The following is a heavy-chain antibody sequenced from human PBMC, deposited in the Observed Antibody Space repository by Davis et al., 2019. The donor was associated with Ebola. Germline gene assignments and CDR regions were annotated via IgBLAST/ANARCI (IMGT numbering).Heavy chain of an antibody. CDR3: ARGYCSGGSCYSNDY. J-gene: IGHJ4*02. CDR1: GYTFTGYY. CDR2: INPNSGGT. V-gene: IGHV1-2*02. D-gene: IGHD2-15*01. Sequence: AASVKVSCKASGYTFTGYYMHWVRQAPGQGLEWMGWINPNSGGTNYAQKLQGRVTMTTDTSTSTAYMELRSLRSDDTAVYYCARGYCSGGSCYSNDYWGQGTLVTVSS.